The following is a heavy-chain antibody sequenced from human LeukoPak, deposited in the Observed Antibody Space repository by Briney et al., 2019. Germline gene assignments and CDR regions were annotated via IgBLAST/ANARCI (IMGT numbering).Heavy chain of an antibody. Sequence: GGSLRLSCGASGFTFSSYWMPWVRHAPGKGLVWISRINSDGSTTSYADSVKGRFTISRDNAKNTLYLQMNSLRAEDTAVYYCARGNYYGQDYWGQGTLVTVSS. CDR3: ARGNYYGQDY. D-gene: IGHD3-10*01. CDR1: GFTFSSYW. J-gene: IGHJ4*02. V-gene: IGHV3-74*01. CDR2: INSDGSTT.